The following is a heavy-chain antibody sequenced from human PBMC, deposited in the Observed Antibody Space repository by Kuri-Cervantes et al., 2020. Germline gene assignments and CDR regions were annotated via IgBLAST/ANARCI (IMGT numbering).Heavy chain of an antibody. V-gene: IGHV3-43D*03. J-gene: IGHJ4*02. CDR2: ISWDGGST. Sequence: GESQKISCAASGFTFDDYAMHWVHQAPGKGLEWVSLISWDGGSTYYADSQKGRFTISSYSSRNSLYQQMSSLSDEDTALYYCAKDIDSSGMVLDYWGQGTLVTVSS. D-gene: IGHD3-22*01. CDR1: GFTFDDYA. CDR3: AKDIDSSGMVLDY.